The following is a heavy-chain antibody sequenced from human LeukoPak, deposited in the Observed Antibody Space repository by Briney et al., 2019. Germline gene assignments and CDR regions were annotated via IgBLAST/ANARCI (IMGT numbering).Heavy chain of an antibody. V-gene: IGHV3-30*03. CDR1: GFTFSSYG. CDR2: ISYDGSSK. CDR3: VRALYRWAFSGYENSGPEPDY. J-gene: IGHJ4*02. D-gene: IGHD5-12*01. Sequence: GRSLRLSCAASGFTFSSYGMHWVRQAPGKGLEWVAVISYDGSSKYYADSVKGRFTISRDNSNNTLYLQMNSLRAEDTAVYYCVRALYRWAFSGYENSGPEPDYWGQGTLVTVSS.